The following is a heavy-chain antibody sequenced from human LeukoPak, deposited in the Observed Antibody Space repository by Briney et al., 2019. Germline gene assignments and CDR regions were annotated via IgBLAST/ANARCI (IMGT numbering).Heavy chain of an antibody. CDR1: GFTFSSYA. CDR3: AKKIRNSYVGWDAFDI. V-gene: IGHV3-23*01. J-gene: IGHJ3*02. D-gene: IGHD5-18*01. CDR2: ISGSGGST. Sequence: GGSLRLSCAASGFTFSSYAMSWVRQAPGKGLEWVSAISGSGGSTYYADSVKGRFTISRDNSKNTLYLQMNSLRAEDTAVYHCAKKIRNSYVGWDAFDIWGQGTMVTVSS.